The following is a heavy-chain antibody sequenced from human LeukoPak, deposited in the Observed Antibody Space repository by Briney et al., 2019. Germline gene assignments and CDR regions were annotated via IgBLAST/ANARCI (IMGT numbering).Heavy chain of an antibody. J-gene: IGHJ3*02. CDR1: ASSLGDYA. D-gene: IGHD3-9*01. V-gene: IGHV3-49*04. CDR3: TRARQLRHFDWIPGGGEHDGFDI. CDR2: IRSKAYGGTI. Sequence: GGSLRLSCTTSASSLGDYAMNWVRQAPGKGLEWVGLIRSKAYGGTIEYAPPVKGRFTISRDESNGIVYLQMNNLKTEDTAMYFCTRARQLRHFDWIPGGGEHDGFDIWGQGAMVTVS.